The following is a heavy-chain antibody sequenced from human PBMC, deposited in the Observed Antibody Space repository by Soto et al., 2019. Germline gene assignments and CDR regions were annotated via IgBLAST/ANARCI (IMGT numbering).Heavy chain of an antibody. J-gene: IGHJ4*02. D-gene: IGHD2-15*01. Sequence: PGESLKISCKGSGYTFSSYWVGWVRQMPGKGLEWMGIIHCDDSDTEYSPSFEGQVTISADKSINTAYLQWRSLRASDTATYYCVRYGGKTLHYWGQGTMVTVYS. CDR1: GYTFSSYW. CDR3: VRYGGKTLHY. CDR2: IHCDDSDT. V-gene: IGHV5-51*01.